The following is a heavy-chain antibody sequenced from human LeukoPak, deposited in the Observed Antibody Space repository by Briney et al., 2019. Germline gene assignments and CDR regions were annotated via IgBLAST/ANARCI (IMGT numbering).Heavy chain of an antibody. D-gene: IGHD1-26*01. V-gene: IGHV6-1*01. CDR3: ARDPVGGSTIFDY. CDR1: GDSVSSNSAA. Sequence: SQTLSLTCAISGDSVSSNSAAWNWIRQSPSRGLEWLVRTYYRSKWYYDYAVAVKSRISINPDTSKNQFSLQLSSVTPEDTAVYYCARDPVGGSTIFDYWGQGTLVTVSS. CDR2: TYYRSKWYY. J-gene: IGHJ4*02.